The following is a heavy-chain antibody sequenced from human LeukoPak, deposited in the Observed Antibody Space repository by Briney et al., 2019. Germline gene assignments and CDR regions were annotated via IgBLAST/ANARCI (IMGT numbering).Heavy chain of an antibody. CDR1: GGSFSGYY. CDR3: ARESLYSYGRKGAFDI. V-gene: IGHV4-34*01. Sequence: PSETLSLTCAVYGGSFSGYYWSWICQPPGKGLEWIGEINHSGSTNYNPSLKSRVTISVDTSKNQFSLKLSSVTAADTAVYYCARESLYSYGRKGAFDIWGQGTMVTVSS. CDR2: INHSGST. J-gene: IGHJ3*02. D-gene: IGHD5-18*01.